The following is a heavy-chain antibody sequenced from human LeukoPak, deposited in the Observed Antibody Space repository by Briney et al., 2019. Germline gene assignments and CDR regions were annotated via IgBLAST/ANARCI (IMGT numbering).Heavy chain of an antibody. D-gene: IGHD6-13*01. CDR2: INHSGST. J-gene: IGHJ4*02. Sequence: SETLSLTCAVYGGSFSGYYWSWIRLPPGKGLEWIGEINHSGSTNYNPSLKSRVTISVDTSKNQFSLKLSSVTAADTAVYYCARSGYSSSWYPRYWGQGTLVTVSS. CDR1: GGSFSGYY. CDR3: ARSGYSSSWYPRY. V-gene: IGHV4-34*01.